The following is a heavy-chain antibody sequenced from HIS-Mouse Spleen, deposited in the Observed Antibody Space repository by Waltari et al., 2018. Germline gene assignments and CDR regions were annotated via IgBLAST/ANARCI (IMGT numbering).Heavy chain of an antibody. J-gene: IGHJ4*02. CDR2: IYSGGST. Sequence: EVQLVESGGGLVQPGGSLRLSGAASGFTVSSNYMSWVRQAPGKGLEWVSVIYSGGSTYYAESVKGRFTISRDNSKNTLYLQMNSLRAEDTAVYYCAREPLTIFGVVTTSGYWGQGTLVTVSS. V-gene: IGHV3-66*01. CDR3: AREPLTIFGVVTTSGY. CDR1: GFTVSSNY. D-gene: IGHD3-3*01.